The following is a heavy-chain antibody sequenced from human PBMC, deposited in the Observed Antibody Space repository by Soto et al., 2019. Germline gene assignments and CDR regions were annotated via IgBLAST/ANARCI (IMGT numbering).Heavy chain of an antibody. CDR3: ARHVPAACYYDGMDV. Sequence: QVQLVQSGAEVKKPGSAVKVSCKASGGTFSSYPISCVGQAPEQGLVWMGGIIPIFGTANYAQNFKGRVTITADESTSTVYMELSSLSADDTAVYYCARHVPAACYYDGMDVWVQGPTVTVSS. J-gene: IGHJ6*02. CDR1: GGTFSSYP. CDR2: IIPIFGTA. V-gene: IGHV1-69*12. D-gene: IGHD2-2*01.